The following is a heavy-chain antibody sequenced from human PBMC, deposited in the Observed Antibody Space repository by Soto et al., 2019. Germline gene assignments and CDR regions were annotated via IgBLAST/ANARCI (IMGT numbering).Heavy chain of an antibody. CDR1: GFTFSSYA. Sequence: QVQLVESGGGVVQPGRSLRLSCAASGFTFSSYAMHWVRQAPGKGLEWVAVISSDGSNKYYADSVKGRFTISRDNSKNTLYLQMNSRRAEDTAVDYFARRTAMSGSDGMDVWGQGTTVTVSS. CDR2: ISSDGSNK. D-gene: IGHD6-25*01. CDR3: ARRTAMSGSDGMDV. V-gene: IGHV3-30-3*01. J-gene: IGHJ6*01.